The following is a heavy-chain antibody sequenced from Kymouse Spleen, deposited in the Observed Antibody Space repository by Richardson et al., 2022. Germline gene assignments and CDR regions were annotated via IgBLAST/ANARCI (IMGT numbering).Heavy chain of an antibody. V-gene: IGHV4-34*01. CDR2: INHSGST. CDR3: ARDMITFGGVIVRTLTT. J-gene: IGHJ4*02. CDR1: GGSFSGYY. D-gene: IGHD3-16*02. Sequence: QVQLQQWGAGLLKPSETLSLTCAVYGGSFSGYYWSWIRQPPGKGLEWIGEINHSGSTNYNPSLKSRVTISVDTSKNQFSLKLSSVTAADTAVYYCARDMITFGGVIVRTLTTGAREPWSPSPQ.